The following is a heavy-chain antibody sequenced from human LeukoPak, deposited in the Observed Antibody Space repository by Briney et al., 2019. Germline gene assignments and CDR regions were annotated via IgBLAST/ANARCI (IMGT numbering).Heavy chain of an antibody. V-gene: IGHV1-18*01. CDR1: GYTFTSYG. Sequence: GASVKVSCKASGYTFTSYGVTWVRQAPGQGLEWMGWISAYNGNTNYAQNFQGRVTMTTDTSTGTAYMELRSLRSDDTAAYYCAGGIASTGRYYFDYWGQGTLVTVSS. J-gene: IGHJ4*02. CDR2: ISAYNGNT. D-gene: IGHD6-13*01. CDR3: AGGIASTGRYYFDY.